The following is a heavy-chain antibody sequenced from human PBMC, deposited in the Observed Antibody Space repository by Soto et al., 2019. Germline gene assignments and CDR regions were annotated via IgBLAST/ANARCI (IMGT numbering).Heavy chain of an antibody. CDR3: ARDQDQYYFDY. V-gene: IGHV1-18*01. J-gene: IGHJ4*02. CDR2: INAYDGNT. Sequence: SVKVSCKASGYTFTSYGISWVRQAPGQGLEWMGWINAYDGNTNYAQKLQGRVTMTTDTSTSTVYMELSSLRSEDTAVYYCARDQDQYYFDYWGQGTLVTVSS. CDR1: GYTFTSYG.